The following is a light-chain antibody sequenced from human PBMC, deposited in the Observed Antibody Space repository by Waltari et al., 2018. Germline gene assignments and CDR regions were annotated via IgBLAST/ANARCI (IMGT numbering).Light chain of an antibody. J-gene: IGKJ1*01. Sequence: DIQVTQSPSSLSAAVGDRVSNTCRASQSIGNDLNSYQQKPGKAPKLLIYSASSLQSGVPSRFSGSGSGTDFTLTITSLQPEDFAIYYCQETYSSPPSTFGQGTKVESK. V-gene: IGKV1-39*01. CDR1: QSIGND. CDR2: SAS. CDR3: QETYSSPPST.